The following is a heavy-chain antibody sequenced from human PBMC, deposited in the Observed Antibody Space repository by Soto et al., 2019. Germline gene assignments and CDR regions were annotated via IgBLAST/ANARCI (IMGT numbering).Heavy chain of an antibody. D-gene: IGHD1-26*01. J-gene: IGHJ6*02. Sequence: EEQLVETGGKLVQPGGSLRRSCVVSGFTVSSNYMSWVRQAPGGGLEWVSSIYGGGDTFYADSVKGRFTISKDSSQNTMYLQMSSLKADDSAVYYCARDRWGWEQGGDPHSNGMIVWGHGNTVTDSS. CDR2: IYGGGDT. CDR1: GFTVSSNY. V-gene: IGHV3-53*02. CDR3: ARDRWGWEQGGDPHSNGMIV.